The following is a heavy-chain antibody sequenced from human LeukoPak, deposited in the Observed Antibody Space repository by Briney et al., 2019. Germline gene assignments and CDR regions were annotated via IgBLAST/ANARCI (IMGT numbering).Heavy chain of an antibody. J-gene: IGHJ3*02. CDR3: ARPIYGSGSHFMARGAFDI. CDR1: GGFIKSDSYY. CDR2: IYYSGST. Sequence: SETLSLTCAVSGGFIKSDSYYWGWIRQPPGKGLEWIGSIYYSGSTYYNPSLKSRVTISVDTSRNQFSLKLTSVTAADTAIYYCARPIYGSGSHFMARGAFDIWGQGRMVNVSP. D-gene: IGHD3-10*01. V-gene: IGHV4-39*01.